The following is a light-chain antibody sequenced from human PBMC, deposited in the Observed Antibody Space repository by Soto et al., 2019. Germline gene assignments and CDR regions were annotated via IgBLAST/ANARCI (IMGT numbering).Light chain of an antibody. Sequence: EIVLTQSPGTLSLSPGERATLSCRASQSVSSYLAWYQQKRGQAPRLLISAASSRATGIPDRFSGSGSGTDFTLTISRLEPEDFAVYYCQQYGSSPGTFGGGTKVDIK. CDR1: QSVSSY. J-gene: IGKJ4*01. V-gene: IGKV3-20*01. CDR2: AAS. CDR3: QQYGSSPGT.